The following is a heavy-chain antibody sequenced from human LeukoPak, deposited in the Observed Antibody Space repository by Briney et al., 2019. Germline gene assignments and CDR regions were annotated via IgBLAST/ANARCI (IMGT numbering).Heavy chain of an antibody. D-gene: IGHD3-16*01. J-gene: IGHJ4*02. CDR1: GIIFSDYW. Sequence: GGSLRLSCAVSGIIFSDYWMSWVRQAPGKGLEWVANIKHDSSEKYYVDSVKGRFTISRDNAKNSLYLQMNSLRAEDTAVYYCVNDLARRGGCWGQGTLVTVSA. V-gene: IGHV3-7*01. CDR3: VNDLARRGGC. CDR2: IKHDSSEK.